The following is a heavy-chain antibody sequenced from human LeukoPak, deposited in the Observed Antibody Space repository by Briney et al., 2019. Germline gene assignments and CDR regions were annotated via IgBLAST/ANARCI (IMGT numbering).Heavy chain of an antibody. J-gene: IGHJ4*02. Sequence: SETLSLTCAVYGGSFSGYYWSWIRQPPGKGLEWIGEINHSGSTNYNPSLKSRVTISVDTSKNQFSLKLSSVTAADTAVYYCARDGRSDYYYDSSGNFDYWGQGTLVTVSS. CDR3: ARDGRSDYYYDSSGNFDY. D-gene: IGHD3-22*01. CDR2: INHSGST. V-gene: IGHV4-34*01. CDR1: GGSFSGYY.